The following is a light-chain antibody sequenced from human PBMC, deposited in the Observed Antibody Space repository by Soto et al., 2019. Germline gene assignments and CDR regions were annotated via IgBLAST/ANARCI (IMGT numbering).Light chain of an antibody. CDR3: SSYTSSSTQVV. J-gene: IGLJ2*01. V-gene: IGLV2-14*01. Sequence: QSVLTQPASVSGSPGQSITISCTGTSSDVGGYKYVSWYQQHPGKAPKLMIYDVSNRPSGVSNRFSGSKSGNTASLTISGLQAEDEADYYCSSYTSSSTQVVFGGGTKLTVL. CDR1: SSDVGGYKY. CDR2: DVS.